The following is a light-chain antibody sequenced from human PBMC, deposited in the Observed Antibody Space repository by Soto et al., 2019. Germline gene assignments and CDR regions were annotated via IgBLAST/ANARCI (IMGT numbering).Light chain of an antibody. V-gene: IGKV3-20*01. CDR2: GAS. CDR1: QSVSSSH. CDR3: HQYGTSYT. J-gene: IGKJ2*01. Sequence: VLTQSPASLSLSPGERAALSCRASQSVSSSHLVWYQQKPGQAPRLLIYGASTRATGIPDMFSGSGSGTDFTLTISRLEPEDFALYYCHQYGTSYTFGQGTKLEI.